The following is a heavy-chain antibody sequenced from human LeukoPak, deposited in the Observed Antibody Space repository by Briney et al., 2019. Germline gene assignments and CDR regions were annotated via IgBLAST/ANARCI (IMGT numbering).Heavy chain of an antibody. V-gene: IGHV4-4*07. J-gene: IGHJ3*02. D-gene: IGHD3-10*01. CDR1: GGSIGNYY. Sequence: SETLSLTCTVSGGSIGNYYWSWIRQPAGKGPEWIGRIYSSGSTNYNPSLKSRVTVSLDTSKNQFSLKMNSLTAADMAVYYCARARSRAVSGGAFEIWGQGTLVTVSS. CDR2: IYSSGST. CDR3: ARARSRAVSGGAFEI.